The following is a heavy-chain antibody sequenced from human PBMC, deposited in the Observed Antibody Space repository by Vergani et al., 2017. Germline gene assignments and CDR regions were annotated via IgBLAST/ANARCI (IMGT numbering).Heavy chain of an antibody. D-gene: IGHD3-22*01. V-gene: IGHV4-59*01. CDR1: GGSISSYY. CDR2: IYYSGST. Sequence: QVQLQESGPGLVKPSETLSLTCTVSGGSISSYYWSWIRQPPGKGLEWIGYIYYSGSTNYNPSLKSRVTISVDPSKNQFSLKLSSVTAADTAVYYWARTLEYYDSSGWGFDYWGQGTLVTVSS. CDR3: ARTLEYYDSSGWGFDY. J-gene: IGHJ4*02.